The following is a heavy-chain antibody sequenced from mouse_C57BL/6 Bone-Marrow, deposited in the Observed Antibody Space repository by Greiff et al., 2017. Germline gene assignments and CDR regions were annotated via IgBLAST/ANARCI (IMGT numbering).Heavy chain of an antibody. CDR2: IYPGSGNT. V-gene: IGHV1-76*01. CDR3: ARGGYSNYVTY. CDR1: GYTFTDYY. Sequence: QVQLKQSGAELVRPGASVKLSCKASGYTFTDYYINWVKQRPGQGLEWIARIYPGSGNTYYNEKFKGKATLTAEQSSSTAYMQLSSLTSEDSAVYFCARGGYSNYVTYWGQGTLVTVSA. J-gene: IGHJ3*01. D-gene: IGHD2-5*01.